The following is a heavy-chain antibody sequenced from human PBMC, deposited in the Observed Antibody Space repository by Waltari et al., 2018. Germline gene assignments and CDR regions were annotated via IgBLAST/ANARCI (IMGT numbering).Heavy chain of an antibody. J-gene: IGHJ4*02. CDR1: GYSFTSYW. Sequence: EVQLVQSGAEVKKPGESLKISCKGSGYSFTSYWNGWVRQMPGKGLEWMGISYPGDSDTRYSPSFQGQVTIAADKSISTAYLQWSSLKASDTAMYYCARGGVGYCSSTSCPRDFDYWGQGTLVTVSS. CDR2: SYPGDSDT. V-gene: IGHV5-51*01. D-gene: IGHD2-2*01. CDR3: ARGGVGYCSSTSCPRDFDY.